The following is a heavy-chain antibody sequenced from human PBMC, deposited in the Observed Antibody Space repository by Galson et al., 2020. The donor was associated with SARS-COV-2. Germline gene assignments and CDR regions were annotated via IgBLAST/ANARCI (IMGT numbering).Heavy chain of an antibody. Sequence: GGSLRLSCAASGFTFSSYAINWLRQAPGKGLEWVSGISGSGSATYYAGSVKGRFTSSMDNSQNTLYLQMNGLRAEDTAIYYCAKRHRDSSGFDYWGQGARVTVSS. CDR2: ISGSGSAT. V-gene: IGHV3-23*01. D-gene: IGHD3-22*01. CDR3: AKRHRDSSGFDY. CDR1: GFTFSSYA. J-gene: IGHJ4*02.